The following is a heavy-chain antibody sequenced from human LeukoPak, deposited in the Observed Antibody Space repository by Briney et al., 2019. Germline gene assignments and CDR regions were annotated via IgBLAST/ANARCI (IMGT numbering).Heavy chain of an antibody. CDR2: IYYSGST. J-gene: IGHJ4*02. CDR3: ARHRNEYDYGDYQVIDY. CDR1: GGSISSSSYH. V-gene: IGHV4-39*01. Sequence: SETLSLTCTVSGGSISSSSYHWGWIRQPPGKGLEWIGSIYYSGSTYYNPSLKSRVTISVDTSKNQFSLKLSSVTAADTAVYYCARHRNEYDYGDYQVIDYWGQGTLVTVSS. D-gene: IGHD4-17*01.